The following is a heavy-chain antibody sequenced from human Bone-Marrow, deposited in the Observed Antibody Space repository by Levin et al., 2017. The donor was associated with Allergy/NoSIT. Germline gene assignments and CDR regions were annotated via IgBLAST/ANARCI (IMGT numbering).Heavy chain of an antibody. CDR1: GFNFSTYN. J-gene: IGHJ6*04. V-gene: IGHV3-21*01. CDR3: AKDRTYGILWNYGMDV. Sequence: GGSLRLSCAASGFNFSTYNMNWVRQTPGKGLEWVSSITRRSDYMYYADSVKGRFIISRDNAKNSLFLQMNSLRVDDTAVYYCAKDRTYGILWNYGMDVWGKGTTVTVSS. D-gene: IGHD4-17*01. CDR2: ITRRSDYM.